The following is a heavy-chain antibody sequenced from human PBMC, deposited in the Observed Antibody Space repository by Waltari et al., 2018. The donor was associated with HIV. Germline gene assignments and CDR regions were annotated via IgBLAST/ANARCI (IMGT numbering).Heavy chain of an antibody. CDR3: ARDTHWLAYLFDS. CDR1: GFTFTGHY. V-gene: IGHV1-2*02. D-gene: IGHD6-19*01. CDR2: IDPDTCGT. Sequence: QLQLVQSGAEVKKPGASVKVSCKTSGFTFTGHYIHWLRQAPGQGLEWMGWIDPDTCGTKYAQKFQGRVTMTRDTSISTAYMELNGLTSDDTAVFYCARDTHWLAYLFDSWGQGTLITVSS. J-gene: IGHJ4*02.